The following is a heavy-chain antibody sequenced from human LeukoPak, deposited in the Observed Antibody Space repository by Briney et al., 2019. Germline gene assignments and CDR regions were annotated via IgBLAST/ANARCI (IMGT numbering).Heavy chain of an antibody. CDR2: INPNSGGT. Sequence: ASVKVSYKASGYTITAYYMHWVRQAPGQGLEWMGWINPNSGGTNYAQKFQGRVTMTRDTSISAAYMDLSRLKSDDTAMYYCARGPVAAAGTIDYWGQGTLVTVSS. V-gene: IGHV1-2*02. CDR1: GYTITAYY. D-gene: IGHD6-13*01. CDR3: ARGPVAAAGTIDY. J-gene: IGHJ4*02.